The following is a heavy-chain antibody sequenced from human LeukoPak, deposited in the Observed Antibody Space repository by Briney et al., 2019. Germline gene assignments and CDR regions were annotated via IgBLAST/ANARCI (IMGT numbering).Heavy chain of an antibody. D-gene: IGHD2-15*01. CDR1: GFTFSSYS. J-gene: IGHJ5*02. Sequence: GGSLRLSYAASGFTFSSYSMNWVRQAPGKGLEWVSSIGSRNIYIYYADSVKGRFTISRDDARNSLYLQMNSLRAEDTAVYFCARDYDGEVAVPANWFAPWGQGTLVTVSS. CDR3: ARDYDGEVAVPANWFAP. V-gene: IGHV3-21*01. CDR2: IGSRNIYI.